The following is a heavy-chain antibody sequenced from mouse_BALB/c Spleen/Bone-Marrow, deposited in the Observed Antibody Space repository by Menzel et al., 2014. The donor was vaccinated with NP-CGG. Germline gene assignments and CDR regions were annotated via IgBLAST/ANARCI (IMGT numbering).Heavy chain of an antibody. J-gene: IGHJ3*01. CDR1: GDSITSSY. Sequence: EVMLVESGPSLVKPSQTLSLTCSVTGDSITSSYWNWIRKFPGNELEYMGYISYSGSTYYNPSLKSRISITRDTSKNQYYLQLNSVTTEDTATYYCARGRAMGFAYWGQGTLVTVSA. V-gene: IGHV3-8*02. D-gene: IGHD1-1*02. CDR3: ARGRAMGFAY. CDR2: ISYSGST.